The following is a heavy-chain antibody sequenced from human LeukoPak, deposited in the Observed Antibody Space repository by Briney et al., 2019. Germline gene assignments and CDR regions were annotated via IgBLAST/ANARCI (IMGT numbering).Heavy chain of an antibody. CDR2: IKPDGSAK. V-gene: IGHV3-7*01. D-gene: IGHD2-2*02. CDR1: GFTFSNFY. Sequence: GGSLRLSCAASGFTFSNFYMSWVRQAPGRGLEWAANIKPDGSAKECVDSVKGRFTISRDNARNSLYLQMDSLRAEDTAVYYCARGVPPGVINWSLDFWGQGALVTVSS. CDR3: ARGVPPGVINWSLDF. J-gene: IGHJ4*02.